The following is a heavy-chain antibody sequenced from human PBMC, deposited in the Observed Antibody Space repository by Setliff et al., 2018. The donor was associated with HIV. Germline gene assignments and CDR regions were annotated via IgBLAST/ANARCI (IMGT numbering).Heavy chain of an antibody. CDR2: IWYDGNNK. V-gene: IGHV3-30*02. CDR3: AKDSNYRGVAVRRGFYLDY. D-gene: IGHD6-6*01. J-gene: IGHJ4*02. Sequence: GGSLRLSCAASGITFSNYGMHWVRQAPGKGLEWVAVIWYDGNNKYYADSVKGRFTISRDNFKNTLYLQMNSLRAEDTAVYYCAKDSNYRGVAVRRGFYLDYWGQGMLVTVSS. CDR1: GITFSNYG.